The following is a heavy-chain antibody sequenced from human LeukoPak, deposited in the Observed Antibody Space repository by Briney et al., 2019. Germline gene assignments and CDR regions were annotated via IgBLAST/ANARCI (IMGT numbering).Heavy chain of an antibody. CDR1: GDSISSSNYY. CDR2: MFYSGSS. D-gene: IGHD3-10*01. V-gene: IGHV4-39*01. J-gene: IGHJ5*02. CDR3: ARQKDYYGSGSGWFDP. Sequence: SETLSLTCTVSGDSISSSNYYWGWIRQPPGKGLEWIGSMFYSGSSYYNPSLKSRVTISEDTSKNQFSLKVASVTAADTAVYYCARQKDYYGSGSGWFDPWGQGTLVTVSS.